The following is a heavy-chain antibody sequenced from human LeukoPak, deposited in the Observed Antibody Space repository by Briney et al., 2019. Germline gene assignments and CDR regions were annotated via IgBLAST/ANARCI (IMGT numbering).Heavy chain of an antibody. CDR3: AREQFDVVVATGMRQPQLDF. J-gene: IGHJ4*02. V-gene: IGHV3-30*04. CDR1: GFTFSRYA. CDR2: ISYDGSNT. D-gene: IGHD2-2*01. Sequence: PGTSLRLSCTASGFTFSRYAMHWVRQAPGKGLEWVAVISYDGSNTYYADSVKGRFTISRDNYKNTLYLQMSSLRVEDTAVYYCAREQFDVVVATGMRQPQLDFWGRGTRVTVSS.